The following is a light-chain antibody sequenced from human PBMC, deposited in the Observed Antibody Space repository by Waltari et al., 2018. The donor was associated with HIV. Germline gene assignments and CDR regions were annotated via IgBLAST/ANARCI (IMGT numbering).Light chain of an antibody. CDR2: EVS. V-gene: IGLV2-11*01. Sequence: QSALTQVRSVSGSPGQSVTISCTGTSSDVGAYKSVSWYQQHPGKAPKLMIFEVSKRPSGVPDRFSGSKSGNTASLTISGLQAEDEADYYCCSYAGNSLFVFGSGTNIIVL. J-gene: IGLJ1*01. CDR3: CSYAGNSLFV. CDR1: SSDVGAYKS.